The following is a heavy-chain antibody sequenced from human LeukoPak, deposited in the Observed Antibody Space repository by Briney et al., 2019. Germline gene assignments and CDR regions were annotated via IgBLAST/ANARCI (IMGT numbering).Heavy chain of an antibody. CDR1: GYTFTGYY. CDR2: INPNSGGT. D-gene: IGHD2-15*01. CDR3: ARGVVVAAYFDY. V-gene: IGHV1-2*02. J-gene: IGHJ4*02. Sequence: ASVKVSCKASGYTFTGYYMHWVRQAPGQGLEWMGWINPNSGGTNYAQKFQGRVTMTRDTPISTAYMELSRLRSDDTAVYYCARGVVVAAYFDYWGQGTLVTVSS.